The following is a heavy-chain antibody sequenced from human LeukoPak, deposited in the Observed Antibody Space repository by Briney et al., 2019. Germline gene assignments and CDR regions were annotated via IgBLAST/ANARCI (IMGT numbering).Heavy chain of an antibody. CDR2: IYYSGST. D-gene: IGHD2-2*01. CDR3: ARVVGSTYWYFDL. Sequence: SETLSLTCTVSGGSISSYYWSWIRQPPGKGLEWIGYIYYSGSTNYNPSLKSRVTISVDTSKNQFSLKLSSVTAADTAVYYCARVVGSTYWYFDLWGRGTLVTVSS. V-gene: IGHV4-59*01. CDR1: GGSISSYY. J-gene: IGHJ2*01.